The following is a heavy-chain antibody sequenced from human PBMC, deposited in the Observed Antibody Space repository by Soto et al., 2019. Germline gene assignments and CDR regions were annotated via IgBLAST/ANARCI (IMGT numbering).Heavy chain of an antibody. J-gene: IGHJ4*02. CDR2: IFYTGNT. Sequence: QLHLQESGPGLVKPSETLSLTCTVSGGSISSDISYWGWIRQPPGRGLEWLGFIFYTGNTYYNPSLKSRVTISMDTSKSQFSLKLRSVTAADTAVFYCARLGGITGYANAWYKFYFWGPGAVVTVSS. V-gene: IGHV4-39*01. CDR1: GGSISSDISY. CDR3: ARLGGITGYANAWYKFYF. D-gene: IGHD6-19*01.